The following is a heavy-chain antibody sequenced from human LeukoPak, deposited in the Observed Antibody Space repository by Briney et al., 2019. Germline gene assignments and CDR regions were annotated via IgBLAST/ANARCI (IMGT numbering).Heavy chain of an antibody. CDR2: MNPNSGNT. Sequence: ASVKVSCKASGYTFTSYDINWVRQATGQGLEWMGWMNPNSGNTGYAQKFQGRVTMTRNISISTAYMELSSLRSEDTAVYYCARAITYYDILTGYPIGDYYMDVWGKGTTVTVSS. J-gene: IGHJ6*03. V-gene: IGHV1-8*01. D-gene: IGHD3-9*01. CDR3: ARAITYYDILTGYPIGDYYMDV. CDR1: GYTFTSYD.